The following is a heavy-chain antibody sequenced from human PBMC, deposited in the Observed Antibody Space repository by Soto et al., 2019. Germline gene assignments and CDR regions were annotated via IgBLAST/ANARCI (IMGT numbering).Heavy chain of an antibody. CDR3: AREKGSGGSCYYYYGMDV. D-gene: IGHD2-15*01. CDR1: GYTFTSYA. J-gene: IGHJ6*02. Sequence: ASVKVSCKASGYTFTSYAMHWVRQAPGQRLEWMGWINAGNGNTKYSQKFQGRVTITRDTSASTAYMELSSLRSEDTAVYYCAREKGSGGSCYYYYGMDVWDQGTTVTVSS. V-gene: IGHV1-3*01. CDR2: INAGNGNT.